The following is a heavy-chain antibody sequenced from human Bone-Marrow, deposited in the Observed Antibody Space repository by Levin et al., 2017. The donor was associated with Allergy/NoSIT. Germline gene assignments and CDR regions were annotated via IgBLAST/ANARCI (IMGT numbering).Heavy chain of an antibody. CDR3: TTDLDIVVVPAAPYNDY. D-gene: IGHD2-2*01. Sequence: GGSLRLSCAASGFTFSNAWMSWVRQAPGKGLEWVGRIKSKTDGGTTDYAAPVKGRFTISRDDSKNTLYLQMNSLKTEDTAVYYCTTDLDIVVVPAAPYNDYWGQGTLVTVSS. J-gene: IGHJ4*02. CDR1: GFTFSNAW. V-gene: IGHV3-15*01. CDR2: IKSKTDGGTT.